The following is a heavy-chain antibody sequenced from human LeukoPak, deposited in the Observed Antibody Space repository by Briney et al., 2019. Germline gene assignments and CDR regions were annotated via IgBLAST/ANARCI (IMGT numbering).Heavy chain of an antibody. CDR1: GGTFSSYA. J-gene: IGHJ6*02. CDR3: ARATYYDILTGFGSGFYGMDV. CDR2: IIPILGIA. V-gene: IGHV1-69*04. D-gene: IGHD3-9*01. Sequence: KXSCXASGGTFSSYAXSWVRQALGQGLEWMGXIIPILGIANYAQKFQGRVTITADKSTSTAYMELSSLRSEDTAVYYCARATYYDILTGFGSGFYGMDVWGQRTTVTVSS.